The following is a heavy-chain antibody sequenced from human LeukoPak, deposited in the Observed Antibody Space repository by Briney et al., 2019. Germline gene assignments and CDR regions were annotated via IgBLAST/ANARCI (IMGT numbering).Heavy chain of an antibody. V-gene: IGHV7-4-1*01. J-gene: IGHJ4*02. CDR3: ARAAYCSDSTCYSRD. Sequence: GASVKVSCKASGYTFTSYGISWVRQAPGQGLEWMGWINTNTGNPSYAQGFTGRFFFSLDTSVSTAYLEIGSLKAEDTAVYYCARAAYCSDSTCYSRDWGQGTLVTVSS. CDR1: GYTFTSYG. CDR2: INTNTGNP. D-gene: IGHD2-15*01.